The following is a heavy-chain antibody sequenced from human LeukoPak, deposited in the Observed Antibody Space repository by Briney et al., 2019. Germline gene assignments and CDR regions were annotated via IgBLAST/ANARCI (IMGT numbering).Heavy chain of an antibody. D-gene: IGHD6-25*01. J-gene: IGHJ4*02. CDR3: AKEAAPVFDH. V-gene: IGHV3-7*01. Sequence: GGSLRLSCAAPGFTSSSYLMSWVRPALGKRLWWVANMKRDGSEKYYVDSVKGRFTISRDNAKNSLYLQMNSLRAEDTAIYYCAKEAAPVFDHWGQGTLVTVSS. CDR2: MKRDGSEK. CDR1: GFTSSSYL.